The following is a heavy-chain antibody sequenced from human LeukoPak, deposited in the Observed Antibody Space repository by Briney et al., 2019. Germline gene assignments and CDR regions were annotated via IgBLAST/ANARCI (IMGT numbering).Heavy chain of an antibody. CDR3: ARGRAAAGYNWFDP. V-gene: IGHV4-34*01. CDR2: INHSGST. Sequence: ETLSLTCAVSGGSFSGYYWSWIRQPPGKGLEWIGEINHSGSTNYNPSLKSRVTISVDTSKNQFSLKLSSVTAADTAVYYCARGRAAAGYNWFDPWGQGTLVTVSS. D-gene: IGHD6-13*01. CDR1: GGSFSGYY. J-gene: IGHJ5*02.